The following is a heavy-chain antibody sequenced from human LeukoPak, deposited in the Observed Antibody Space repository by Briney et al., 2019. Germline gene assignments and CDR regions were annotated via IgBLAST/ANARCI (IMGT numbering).Heavy chain of an antibody. V-gene: IGHV4-59*08. CDR1: GGSISSSY. J-gene: IGHJ4*02. D-gene: IGHD4-11*01. Sequence: SETLSLTCTVSGGSISSSYWSWIRQPPGKGLEWIGYTHYSGSTNYNPSLKSRATIAVDMSKNQFSLKLNSVTAADTAVYYCARQGPLTTAVTTRTNPFDYWGQGTLVTVSS. CDR2: THYSGST. CDR3: ARQGPLTTAVTTRTNPFDY.